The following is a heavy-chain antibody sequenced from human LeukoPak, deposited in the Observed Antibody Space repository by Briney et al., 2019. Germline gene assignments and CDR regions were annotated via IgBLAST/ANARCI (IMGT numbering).Heavy chain of an antibody. CDR3: ARDRGTWNDDGFDY. CDR2: IYISGST. J-gene: IGHJ4*02. V-gene: IGHV4-4*07. D-gene: IGHD1-1*01. Sequence: SETLSLTCTVSGGSISSYYWSWIREPAGKGLEWIGRIYISGSTNYNPSLKSRVTMSVDTSKNQFSLKLSSVTAADTAVYYCARDRGTWNDDGFDYWGQGTLVTVSS. CDR1: GGSISSYY.